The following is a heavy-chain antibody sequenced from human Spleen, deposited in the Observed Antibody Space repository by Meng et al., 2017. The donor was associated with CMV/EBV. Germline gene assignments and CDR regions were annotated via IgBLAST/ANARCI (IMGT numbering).Heavy chain of an antibody. Sequence: ASVKVSCKACGYTYTSYGISWVRQAPGQGLEWMGWISAYNGNTNYAQKLQGRVTMTTDTSTSTAYMELRSLRSDDTAVYYCASYCSSTSCYTGYYYGMDVWGQGTTVTVSS. CDR3: ASYCSSTSCYTGYYYGMDV. J-gene: IGHJ6*02. V-gene: IGHV1-18*01. CDR1: GYTYTSYG. CDR2: ISAYNGNT. D-gene: IGHD2-2*02.